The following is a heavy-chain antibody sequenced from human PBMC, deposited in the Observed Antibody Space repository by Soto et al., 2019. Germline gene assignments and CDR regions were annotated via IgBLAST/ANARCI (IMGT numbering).Heavy chain of an antibody. D-gene: IGHD1-1*01. CDR2: IDPSDSYT. J-gene: IGHJ6*02. Sequence: PGESLKISCKGSGYSFTSYWISWVRQMPGKGLEWMGRIDPSDSYTNYSPSFQGHVTISADKSISTAYLQWISLKASDTAMYYCARSTGTYYYYGMDVWGQGTTVTVSS. V-gene: IGHV5-10-1*01. CDR3: ARSTGTYYYYGMDV. CDR1: GYSFTSYW.